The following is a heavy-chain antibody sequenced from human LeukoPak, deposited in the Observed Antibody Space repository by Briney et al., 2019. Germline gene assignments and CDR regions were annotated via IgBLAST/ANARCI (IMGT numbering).Heavy chain of an antibody. CDR1: GGSISSSSYY. CDR2: VYYSGST. Sequence: SETLSLTCTVSGGSISSSSYYWGWIRQPPGKGLEWIGSVYYSGSTYYNPSLKSRVTISVDTSKNQFSLKLSSVTAADTAVYYCARDRKGSSWSRSDAFDIWGQGTMVTVSS. D-gene: IGHD6-13*01. J-gene: IGHJ3*02. CDR3: ARDRKGSSWSRSDAFDI. V-gene: IGHV4-39*07.